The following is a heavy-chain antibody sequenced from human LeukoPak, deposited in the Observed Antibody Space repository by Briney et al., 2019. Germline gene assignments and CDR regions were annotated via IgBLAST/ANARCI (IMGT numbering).Heavy chain of an antibody. CDR2: TYYRSKWYN. J-gene: IGHJ4*02. Sequence: SQTLSLTCAISGDSVSSNSAAWNWSRQSPSRGLEWLGRTYYRSKWYNDYAVSVKSRITISPDTSKNQFSLQLNSVTPEDTAVHYCARDKLELRNAFDHWGLGTLVTVSS. V-gene: IGHV6-1*01. CDR3: ARDKLELRNAFDH. D-gene: IGHD1-7*01. CDR1: GDSVSSNSAA.